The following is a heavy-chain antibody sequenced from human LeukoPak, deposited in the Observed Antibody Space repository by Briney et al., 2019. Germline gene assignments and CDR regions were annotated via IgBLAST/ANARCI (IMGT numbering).Heavy chain of an antibody. J-gene: IGHJ4*02. CDR1: GGSISSSSYY. CDR3: ASEDLGVAGPFAY. Sequence: PSETLSLTCTVSGGSISSSSYYWSWIRQPAGKGLEWIGRVYTSGSTNYNPSLKSRVTISVDTSKNQFSLEVNSVTAADTAVYYCASEDLGVAGPFAYWGQGTLVTVSS. V-gene: IGHV4-61*02. D-gene: IGHD6-19*01. CDR2: VYTSGST.